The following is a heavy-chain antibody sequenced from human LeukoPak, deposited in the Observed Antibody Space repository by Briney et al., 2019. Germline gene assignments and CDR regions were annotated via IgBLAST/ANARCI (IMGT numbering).Heavy chain of an antibody. Sequence: VASVKVSCKASGCTFSSYAINWVRQPPGQGLEWVGRINLIFGTANYAQKFQGRVTITTDEYTRTAYMELSSLRSEDTAVYYCVRGVLRFLEWLPNQYYYYMDVWGKGTTVTVSS. CDR3: VRGVLRFLEWLPNQYYYYMDV. D-gene: IGHD3-3*01. J-gene: IGHJ6*03. CDR2: INLIFGTA. CDR1: GCTFSSYA. V-gene: IGHV1-69*05.